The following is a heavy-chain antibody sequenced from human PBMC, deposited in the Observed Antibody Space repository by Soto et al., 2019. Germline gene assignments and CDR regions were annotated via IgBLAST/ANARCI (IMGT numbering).Heavy chain of an antibody. CDR2: ISYDGTTK. CDR1: GFAFSRFA. D-gene: IGHD2-21*02. V-gene: IGHV3-30*09. CDR3: VRDPCGDCFDWDFEL. J-gene: IGHJ2*01. Sequence: QLVESGGGVVQPGGSLRLSCAASGFAFSRFALHWLRQAPGKGLEWVALISYDGTTKYYPDAVKGRFAISRDNSNNTLYLEMNSLRPEDTAFYYCVRDPCGDCFDWDFELWGNGTLVTVSS.